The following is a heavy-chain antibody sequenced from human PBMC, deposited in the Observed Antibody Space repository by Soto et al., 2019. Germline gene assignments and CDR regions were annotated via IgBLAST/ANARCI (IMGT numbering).Heavy chain of an antibody. V-gene: IGHV3-72*01. Sequence: GGSLRLSCADSGFTLSDDYIKWVRQVPGKSLEWLLRSRDKSQGYSTEYAAAVKGRFTTSRDDSKNSVYLQMNSLKTEDTAVYYCVRTPYFSDSSGYTRCFEYWGQGTLVTVSS. J-gene: IGHJ4*02. CDR1: GFTLSDDY. CDR2: SRDKSQGYST. CDR3: VRTPYFSDSSGYTRCFEY. D-gene: IGHD3-22*01.